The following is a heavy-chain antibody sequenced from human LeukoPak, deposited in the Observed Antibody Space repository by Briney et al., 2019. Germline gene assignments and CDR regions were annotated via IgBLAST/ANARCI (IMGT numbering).Heavy chain of an antibody. CDR1: GYSISSGYY. V-gene: IGHV4-38-2*02. Sequence: SETLSLTCTVSGYSISSGYYWGWIRQPPGKGLEWIGGIYHSGSTYYNPSLKSRVTISVDTSKNQFSLKLSSVTAADTAVYYCARGEHYYMDVWGKGTTVTVSS. CDR2: IYHSGST. J-gene: IGHJ6*03. D-gene: IGHD1-1*01. CDR3: ARGEHYYMDV.